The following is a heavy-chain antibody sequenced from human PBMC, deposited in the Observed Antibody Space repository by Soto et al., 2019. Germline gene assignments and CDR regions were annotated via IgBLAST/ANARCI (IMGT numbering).Heavy chain of an antibody. CDR1: GFTFSSYA. CDR3: VKAWTYYYDTSGPHFDY. V-gene: IGHV3-23*01. J-gene: IGHJ4*02. D-gene: IGHD3-22*01. CDR2: TTGSGGSA. Sequence: PGGSLRLSCAASGFTFSSYAMSWVRQAPGKGLEWVSGTTGSGGSAYYADSVKGRFTIPRDNSENTLYLQMNSLRAEDTAVYYCVKAWTYYYDTSGPHFDYWGEGTLVTVSS.